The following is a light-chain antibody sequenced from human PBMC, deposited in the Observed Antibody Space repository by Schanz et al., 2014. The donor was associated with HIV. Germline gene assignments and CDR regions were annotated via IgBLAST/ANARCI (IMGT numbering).Light chain of an antibody. CDR3: VSWDGSLNGLL. V-gene: IGLV1-44*01. Sequence: QSVLTQPPSASGTPGQRVTISCSGSRSNLGTNTVSWYQQLPGTAPKLLIYSNTQRPSGVSDRFSGSKSGTSASLAISGLQSEDEGDYYCVSWDGSLNGLLFGGGTKLTVL. CDR1: RSNLGTNT. CDR2: SNT. J-gene: IGLJ2*01.